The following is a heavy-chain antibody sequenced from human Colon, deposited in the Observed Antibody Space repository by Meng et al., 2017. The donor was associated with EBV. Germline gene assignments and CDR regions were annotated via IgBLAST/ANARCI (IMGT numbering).Heavy chain of an antibody. Sequence: QLELQDVRPRLAKPVGPMSITCGGIGVSFSNNIRWTWVRQPPGKGLEWIGDIDDSGSTNYNPSLNSRISISLDKSKNHFSLKVNSVTAADTAVYYCARGKQDAWELLAYWGQGALVTVSS. CDR1: GVSFSNNIR. J-gene: IGHJ4*02. V-gene: IGHV4-4*02. D-gene: IGHD1-26*01. CDR2: IDDSGST. CDR3: ARGKQDAWELLAY.